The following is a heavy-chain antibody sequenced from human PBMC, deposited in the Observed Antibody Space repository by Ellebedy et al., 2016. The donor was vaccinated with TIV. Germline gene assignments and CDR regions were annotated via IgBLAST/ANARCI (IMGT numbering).Heavy chain of an antibody. CDR2: INSDGSTT. Sequence: GESLKISCAASGFTFSIYAMSWVRQVPGKGLVWVSRINSDGSTTNYADSVKGRFTISRDNAKNTLYLKMNSLRAEDTAVYYCAEGRNYYDSRAYCGYWGQGTLVTVPS. CDR3: AEGRNYYDSRAYCGY. J-gene: IGHJ4*02. CDR1: GFTFSIYA. D-gene: IGHD3-22*01. V-gene: IGHV3-74*01.